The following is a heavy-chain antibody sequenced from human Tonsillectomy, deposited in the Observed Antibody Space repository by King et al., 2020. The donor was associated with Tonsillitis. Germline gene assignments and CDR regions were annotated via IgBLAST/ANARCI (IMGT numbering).Heavy chain of an antibody. Sequence: VQLVESEGGLVKPGGSLRLSCAASGCTFSTYSMNWVRQAPGKGLEWVSSITSSSTYIYYADSVKGRFTVSRDNAKNSLYLQMNSLRAEDTAVYYCARASVWEMYTTIFDYWGQGTLVTVSS. D-gene: IGHD5-24*01. V-gene: IGHV3-21*01. J-gene: IGHJ4*02. CDR2: ITSSSTYI. CDR1: GCTFSTYS. CDR3: ARASVWEMYTTIFDY.